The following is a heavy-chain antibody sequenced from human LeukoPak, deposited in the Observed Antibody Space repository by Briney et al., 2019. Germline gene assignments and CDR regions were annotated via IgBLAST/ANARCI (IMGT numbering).Heavy chain of an antibody. J-gene: IGHJ5*02. CDR3: ARKLRLGGNWFDP. V-gene: IGHV1-69*13. Sequence: ASVKVSCKTSGGTFTSYAITWVRQAPGQGLEWVGKIIPISGTTNYAQKFQGRVTFTADESPSTAYMELSSLRSEDTALYYCARKLRLGGNWFDPWGQGTLVTVSS. D-gene: IGHD1-26*01. CDR2: IIPISGTT. CDR1: GGTFTSYA.